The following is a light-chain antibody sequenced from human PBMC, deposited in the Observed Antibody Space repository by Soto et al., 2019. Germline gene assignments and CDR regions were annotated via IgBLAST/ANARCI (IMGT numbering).Light chain of an antibody. J-gene: IGLJ1*01. Sequence: QSALPQPGSVCWSPGHSITVSCTGVSTDVGDSTYVSWYQQHPGKAPRLIIFDVNNRPSGVSPRFSGSKSGNTASLTISGLQAEEEAHYFCTSYRRGHLYVFGNGTKV. CDR2: DVN. CDR1: STDVGDSTY. V-gene: IGLV2-14*03. CDR3: TSYRRGHLYV.